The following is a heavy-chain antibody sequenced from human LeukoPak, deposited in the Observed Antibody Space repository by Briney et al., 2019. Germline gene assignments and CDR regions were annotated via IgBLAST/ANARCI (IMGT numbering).Heavy chain of an antibody. CDR2: ISYDGSNK. J-gene: IGHJ4*02. V-gene: IGHV3-30*04. D-gene: IGHD3-22*01. Sequence: PGGSLRLSCAASGFTFSTYAMHWVRQAPGKGLEWVALISYDGSNKNYADSVKGRFTISRDNSKNTLYLQMNSLGAEDTAVYYCARRNHYESKDIDYWGQGTLVTVSS. CDR3: ARRNHYESKDIDY. CDR1: GFTFSTYA.